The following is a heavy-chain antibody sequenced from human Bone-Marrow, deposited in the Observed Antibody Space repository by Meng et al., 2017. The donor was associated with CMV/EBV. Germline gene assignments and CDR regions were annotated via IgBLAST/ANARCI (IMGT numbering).Heavy chain of an antibody. V-gene: IGHV3-21*01. D-gene: IGHD3-22*01. Sequence: GGSLRLSCAASGFTFSSYSMNWVRQAPGKGLEWVASITSSSAYMHYADSMKGRFTISRDNAKNSLYLQMNSLRAEDTAVYYCARDSSGPGFDYWGQGTLVTVSS. J-gene: IGHJ4*02. CDR3: ARDSSGPGFDY. CDR2: ITSSSAYM. CDR1: GFTFSSYS.